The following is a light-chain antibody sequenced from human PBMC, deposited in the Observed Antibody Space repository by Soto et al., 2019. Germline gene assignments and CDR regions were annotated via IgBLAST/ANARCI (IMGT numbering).Light chain of an antibody. V-gene: IGKV1-5*03. CDR1: QSISSW. CDR3: QQYNNYGSWT. J-gene: IGKJ1*01. Sequence: DIQMTQSPSTLSAYVGDRVTITCRASQSISSWLAWYQQKPGKAPKLLIYKASSLESGVPSRFSGSGSGTEFTLTISSLQPDDFATYYCQQYNNYGSWTFGQGTKVDIK. CDR2: KAS.